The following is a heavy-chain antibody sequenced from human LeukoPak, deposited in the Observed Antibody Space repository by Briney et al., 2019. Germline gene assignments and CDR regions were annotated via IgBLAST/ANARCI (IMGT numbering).Heavy chain of an antibody. J-gene: IGHJ5*02. CDR3: ARQGYGSGSYYPVWFDP. CDR2: IYSSGST. CDR1: GGSFSGYY. Sequence: SETLSLTCAVYGGSFSGYYWSWIRQPPGKGLEWIGRIYSSGSTDYNPSLKSRVTISVDMSKNQFSLKLSSVTAADTAVYYCARQGYGSGSYYPVWFDPWGQGTLVTVSS. V-gene: IGHV4-59*08. D-gene: IGHD3-10*01.